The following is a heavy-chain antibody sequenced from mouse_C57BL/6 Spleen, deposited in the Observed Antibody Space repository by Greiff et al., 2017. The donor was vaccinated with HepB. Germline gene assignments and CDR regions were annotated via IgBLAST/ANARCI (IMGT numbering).Heavy chain of an antibody. Sequence: QVQLKQPGAELVKPGASVKLSCKASGYTFTSYWMHWVKQRPGRGLEWIGRIDPNSGGTKYNEKFKSKATLTVDKPSSTAYMQLSSLTSEDSAVYYCARAIYYDYDDFAWFAYWGQGTLVTVSA. CDR1: GYTFTSYW. V-gene: IGHV1-72*01. J-gene: IGHJ3*01. CDR2: IDPNSGGT. D-gene: IGHD2-4*01. CDR3: ARAIYYDYDDFAWFAY.